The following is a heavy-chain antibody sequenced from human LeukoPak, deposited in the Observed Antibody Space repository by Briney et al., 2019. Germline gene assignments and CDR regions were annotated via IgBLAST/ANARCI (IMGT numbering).Heavy chain of an antibody. CDR3: AKGSLPSGWTDFDY. D-gene: IGHD6-19*01. V-gene: IGHV3-53*05. Sequence: GGSLRLSCAASGFTVSTNYMSWVRQAPGKGLECVSVIDNGGKTYYADSVKGRFTISRDNSKNTLYLQMNSLRAEDMALYYCAKGSLPSGWTDFDYWGQGTLVTVSS. CDR1: GFTVSTNY. J-gene: IGHJ4*02. CDR2: IDNGGKT.